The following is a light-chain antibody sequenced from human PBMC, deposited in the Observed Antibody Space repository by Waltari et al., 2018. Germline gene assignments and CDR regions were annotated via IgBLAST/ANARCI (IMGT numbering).Light chain of an antibody. V-gene: IGLV2-8*01. J-gene: IGLJ3*02. Sequence: QSALTQPPSASGSPGHAVTISCTGTSSDIGTYKYVPLYQQYPGKAPKLMLYEVTKRPSGDPDRFFGSNSANTASLTVSGLQSEDEADYYCSAYAASNNLLFGGGNTLTVL. CDR3: SAYAASNNLL. CDR1: SSDIGTYKY. CDR2: EVT.